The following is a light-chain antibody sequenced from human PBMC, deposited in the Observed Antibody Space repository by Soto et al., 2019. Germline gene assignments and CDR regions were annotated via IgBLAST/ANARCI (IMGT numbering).Light chain of an antibody. CDR3: MQGTPWPWT. V-gene: IGKV2-30*01. J-gene: IGKJ1*01. CDR1: QSLVYSNGNAY. CDR2: QVS. Sequence: DAVLTQSPLSLPVTLGQPAAISCRSSQSLVYSNGNAYLIWFQQRPGQSPRRLIYQVSTRDAGVSDRFSGSGSGTYFTLTISRVEAEDVGLYYCMQGTPWPWTFGQGTKVEIK.